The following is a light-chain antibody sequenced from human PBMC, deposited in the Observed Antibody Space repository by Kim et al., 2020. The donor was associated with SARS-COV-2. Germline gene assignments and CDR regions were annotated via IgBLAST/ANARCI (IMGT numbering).Light chain of an antibody. V-gene: IGLV6-57*01. CDR1: SGNIASNF. CDR2: EDE. CDR3: QSYDSSNLVV. Sequence: KTVTISCTRNSGNIASNFGQWFQQRPGSSRTTVIYEDEQRPSGVPDRFSGSIDSSSNSASLTISGLKTEDEADYYCQSYDSSNLVVFGGGTQLTVL. J-gene: IGLJ2*01.